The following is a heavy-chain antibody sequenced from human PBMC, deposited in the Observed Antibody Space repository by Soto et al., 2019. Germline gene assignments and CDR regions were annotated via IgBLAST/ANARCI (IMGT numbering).Heavy chain of an antibody. D-gene: IGHD1-26*01. CDR1: GFTFSNYN. J-gene: IGHJ4*02. V-gene: IGHV3-48*02. Sequence: EVRLVESGGGLVQPGGSLRLSCAVSGFTFSNYNMNWVRQAPGKGLEWVSYIGSSGTTTYYADSVKGRFTISRDNAKNSLYLQMNSLRDEDTAVYYCAREWSNWGQGTLVTVSS. CDR3: AREWSN. CDR2: IGSSGTTT.